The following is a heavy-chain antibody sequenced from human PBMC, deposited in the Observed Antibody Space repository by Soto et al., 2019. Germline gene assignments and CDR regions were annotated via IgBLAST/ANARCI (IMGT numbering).Heavy chain of an antibody. J-gene: IGHJ4*02. D-gene: IGHD3-10*01. V-gene: IGHV1-18*01. Sequence: QVRLVQSGTEVKKPGASVKVSCRTSGYPFRNYGVSWVRQAPGQGLEWMGWISAYNGDTNHTQKFQDRVFLTTDPSTTTAYLVLTRLRSHDTAVYYCARVPPRIGLAPFIFDSWGQGTLVTVSS. CDR1: GYPFRNYG. CDR2: ISAYNGDT. CDR3: ARVPPRIGLAPFIFDS.